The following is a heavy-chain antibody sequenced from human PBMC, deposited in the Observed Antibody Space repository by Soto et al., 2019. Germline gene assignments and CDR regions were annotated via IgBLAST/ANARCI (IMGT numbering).Heavy chain of an antibody. V-gene: IGHV4-31*03. CDR2: IYYSGST. J-gene: IGHJ2*01. D-gene: IGHD3-10*01. Sequence: QVQLQESGPGLVKPSQTLSLTCTVSGGSISSGGYYWSWIRQHPGKGLEWIGYIYYSGSTYYNPSLTSRATISADTSKNQFSLKLSSVTAADTAVYYCARKKIGLRWYFDLWGRGTLVTVSS. CDR3: ARKKIGLRWYFDL. CDR1: GGSISSGGYY.